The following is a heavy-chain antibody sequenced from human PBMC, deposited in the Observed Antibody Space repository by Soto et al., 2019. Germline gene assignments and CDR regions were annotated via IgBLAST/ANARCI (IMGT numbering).Heavy chain of an antibody. D-gene: IGHD2-2*02. CDR2: IKQDGSEK. V-gene: IGHV3-7*01. CDR3: ARDVGYCSSTSCYTGGFDY. CDR1: GFTFSSYW. Sequence: AGGSLRLSCAASGFTFSSYWMSWVRQAPGKGLEWVANIKQDGSEKYYVDSVKGRFTISRDNAKNSLYLQMNSLRAEDTAVYYCARDVGYCSSTSCYTGGFDYWGQGTLVTVSS. J-gene: IGHJ4*02.